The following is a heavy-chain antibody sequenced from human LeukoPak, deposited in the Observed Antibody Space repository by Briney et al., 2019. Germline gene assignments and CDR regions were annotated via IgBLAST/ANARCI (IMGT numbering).Heavy chain of an antibody. CDR1: GGSISSYY. J-gene: IGHJ4*02. Sequence: SETLSLTCTVSGGSISSYYWSWIRQPPGKGLEWIAYIYYSGSTNYNPSLKSRVTISVDTSKNQFSLKLSSVTAADTAVYYCARRAAAGLYYFDYWGQGTLVTVSS. CDR2: IYYSGST. V-gene: IGHV4-59*08. D-gene: IGHD6-13*01. CDR3: ARRAAAGLYYFDY.